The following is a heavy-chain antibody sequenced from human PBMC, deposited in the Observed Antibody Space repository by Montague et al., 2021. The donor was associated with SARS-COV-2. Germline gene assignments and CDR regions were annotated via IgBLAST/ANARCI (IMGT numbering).Heavy chain of an antibody. CDR1: GGSVSSSNYY. D-gene: IGHD3-3*01. V-gene: IGHV4-39*01. CDR2: IHYSGST. J-gene: IGHJ6*03. Sequence: SETLSLTCTVSGGSVSSSNYYWGWTRQPPGKGLEWIGSIHYSGSTYYKPSLKSRVTISLDTSKNQFSLKLNSVTAADTAVYYCSRGDFGVVIIPYYYYYMDVWGKGTTVTVSS. CDR3: SRGDFGVVIIPYYYYYMDV.